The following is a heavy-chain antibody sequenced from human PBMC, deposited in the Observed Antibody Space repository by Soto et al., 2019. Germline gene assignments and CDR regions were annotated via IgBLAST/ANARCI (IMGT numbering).Heavy chain of an antibody. V-gene: IGHV4-34*01. J-gene: IGHJ6*03. CDR3: ARGRYYDFWSGYSEKYYYYYYMDV. CDR1: GGSFSGYY. Sequence: QVQLQQWGAGLLKPSETLSLTCAVYGGSFSGYYWSWIRQPPGKGLEWIGEINHSGSTNYNPSLKSRVTISVDTSKTQFSLKLSSVTAADTAVYYCARGRYYDFWSGYSEKYYYYYYMDVWGKGTTVTVSS. D-gene: IGHD3-3*01. CDR2: INHSGST.